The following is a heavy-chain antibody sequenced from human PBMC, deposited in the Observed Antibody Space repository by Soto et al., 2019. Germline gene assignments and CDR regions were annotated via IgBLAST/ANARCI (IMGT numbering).Heavy chain of an antibody. D-gene: IGHD3-9*01. CDR1: GFTFTSSA. Sequence: QMQLVQSGPEVKKPGTSVKVSCKASGFTFTSSAVQWGRQARGQRLEWRGWIVGGSGNTNYAQKFQERVTITRDMSTSTAYMELSSLRSEDTAVYYCAADRGPYDIFLMDVWGQGTTVTVSS. CDR3: AADRGPYDIFLMDV. V-gene: IGHV1-58*01. CDR2: IVGGSGNT. J-gene: IGHJ6*02.